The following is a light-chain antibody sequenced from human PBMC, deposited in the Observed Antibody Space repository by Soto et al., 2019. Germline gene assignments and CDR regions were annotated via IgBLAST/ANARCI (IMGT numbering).Light chain of an antibody. J-gene: IGKJ1*01. Sequence: DLVLTPSPYSLAVSLGERATINCKSSQSVLYSSNNKNYLAWYQQKPGQAPRLLIYGASNRATGIPDRFSGSGSGTDFTLTISRLEPEDFAVYYCQQYGSSGTFGQGTKVDIK. CDR1: QSVLYSSNNKNY. CDR2: GAS. V-gene: IGKV4-1*01. CDR3: QQYGSSGT.